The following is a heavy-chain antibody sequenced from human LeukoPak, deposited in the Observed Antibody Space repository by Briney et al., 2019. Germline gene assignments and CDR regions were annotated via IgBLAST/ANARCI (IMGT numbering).Heavy chain of an antibody. Sequence: SETLSLTCTVSGGSISSYYWSWIRQPPGKGLERIGYIYYSGSTNYNPSLKSRVTISVDTSKNQFSLKLSSVTAADTAVYYCASIVVVPADAYYYYYYYMDVWGKGTTVTVSS. J-gene: IGHJ6*03. V-gene: IGHV4-59*01. CDR3: ASIVVVPADAYYYYYYYMDV. CDR1: GGSISSYY. D-gene: IGHD2-2*01. CDR2: IYYSGST.